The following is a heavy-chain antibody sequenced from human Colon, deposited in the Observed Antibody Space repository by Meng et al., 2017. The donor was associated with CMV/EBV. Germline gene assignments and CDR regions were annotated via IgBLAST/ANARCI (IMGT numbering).Heavy chain of an antibody. CDR3: ASVERGYCSSNSCYNRYMHH. CDR1: GGTFSDYA. V-gene: IGHV1-69*05. D-gene: IGHD2-2*01. J-gene: IGHJ1*01. Sequence: SVKVSCKTSGGTFSDYAFNWVRQTPGQGLEWIGGIVPAVAILRYAQKFQGRVSITTDESASSVDLELSSLRSDDTAVYYCASVERGYCSSNSCYNRYMHHWGQGTLVTVSS. CDR2: IVPAVAIL.